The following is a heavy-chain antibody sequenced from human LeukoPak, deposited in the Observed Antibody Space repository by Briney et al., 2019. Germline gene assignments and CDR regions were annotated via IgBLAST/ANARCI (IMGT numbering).Heavy chain of an antibody. CDR2: IYYSGST. CDR1: GGSISSSSYY. CDR3: ARIEIPSVEATGTPEY. J-gene: IGHJ4*02. V-gene: IGHV4-39*07. D-gene: IGHD3-9*01. Sequence: SETLSLTCTVSGGSISSSSYYWGWIRQPPGKGLEWIGSIYYSGSTYYNPSLKSRVTISVDTSKNQFSLKLNSVTASDTAVYYCARIEIPSVEATGTPEYWGQGTLVTVSS.